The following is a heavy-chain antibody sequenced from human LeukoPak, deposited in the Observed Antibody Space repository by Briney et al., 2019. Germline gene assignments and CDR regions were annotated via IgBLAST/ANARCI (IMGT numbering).Heavy chain of an antibody. CDR3: AKGNWFDP. V-gene: IGHV3-30*18. CDR1: GFTFSSYG. Sequence: GRALRLSCAASGFTFSSYGMHWVRQAPGKGLEWVAVISYDGSNKYYADSVKGRFTISRDNSKNTLYLQMNSLRAEDTAVYYCAKGNWFDPWGQGTLVTVSS. J-gene: IGHJ5*02. CDR2: ISYDGSNK.